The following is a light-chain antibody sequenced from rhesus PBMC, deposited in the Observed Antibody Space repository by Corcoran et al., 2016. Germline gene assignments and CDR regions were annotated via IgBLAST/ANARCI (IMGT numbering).Light chain of an antibody. CDR3: QQHDNSPRT. J-gene: IGKJ1*01. CDR1: ENVNNY. Sequence: DIQMTQSPSSLSASVGGRVTITCRASENVNNYLHWYQQKPGKAPKLLIYRASTLQSGVPSRFSASGAGTDFTRTISSLQPEDIATYYCQQHDNSPRTFGQGTKVEIK. CDR2: RAS. V-gene: IGKV1-69*01.